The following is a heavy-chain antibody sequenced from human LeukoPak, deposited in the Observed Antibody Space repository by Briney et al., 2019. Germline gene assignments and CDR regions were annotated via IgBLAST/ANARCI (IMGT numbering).Heavy chain of an antibody. V-gene: IGHV3-30*02. CDR2: IRYDGSNK. D-gene: IGHD2-2*01. CDR3: ARAVVPHLGPGGYYYYYMDV. J-gene: IGHJ6*03. CDR1: GFTFSSYG. Sequence: GGSLRLSCAASGFTFSSYGMHWVRQAPGKGLEWVAFIRYDGSNKYYADSVKGRFTISRDNSKNTLYLQMNSLRAEDTAVYYCARAVVPHLGPGGYYYYYMDVWGKGTTVTVSS.